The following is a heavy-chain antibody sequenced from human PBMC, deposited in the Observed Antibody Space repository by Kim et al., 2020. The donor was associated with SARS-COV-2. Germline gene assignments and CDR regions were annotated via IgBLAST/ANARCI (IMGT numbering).Heavy chain of an antibody. Sequence: ASVKVSCKASGYTFTGYFMHWVRQAPGQGLEWMGRINPNSGGTNYAQKFQGRVTITRDTFISTAYMELSRLRSDDTAVYYCARDIYSYDSTGLNNGNNWFDPWGEGTLVTVSS. V-gene: IGHV1-2*06. CDR2: INPNSGGT. CDR1: GYTFTGYF. CDR3: ARDIYSYDSTGLNNGNNWFDP. D-gene: IGHD3-22*01. J-gene: IGHJ5*02.